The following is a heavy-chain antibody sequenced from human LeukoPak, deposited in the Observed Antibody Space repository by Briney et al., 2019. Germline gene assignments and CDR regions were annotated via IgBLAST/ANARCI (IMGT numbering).Heavy chain of an antibody. CDR1: GHTRNTHF. CDR2: INPRDGST. V-gene: IGHV1-46*02. J-gene: IGHJ4*02. CDR3: ARGADQEFDF. Sequence: ASVKVSCKSAGHTRNTHFIHGVRQAPGQGLEWMGMINPRDGSTRTLQRFQGRLTMTRDTSTSTLYMGLSSLRSEDTATYFCARGADQEFDFWGQGTLVTVSS.